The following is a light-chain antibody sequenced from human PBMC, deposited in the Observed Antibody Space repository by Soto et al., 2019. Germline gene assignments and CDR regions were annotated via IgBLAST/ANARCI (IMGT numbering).Light chain of an antibody. CDR3: QQRSNWPLT. CDR2: DAS. J-gene: IGKJ4*01. Sequence: EIVWTQSPATLSLSPGERATLSCRASQSVSSYLAWYQQKPGQAPRLLIYDASNRATGSPARFSGSGSGTDFTLTISSLEPEDFAVYYCQQRSNWPLTFGGGTKVEIK. CDR1: QSVSSY. V-gene: IGKV3-11*01.